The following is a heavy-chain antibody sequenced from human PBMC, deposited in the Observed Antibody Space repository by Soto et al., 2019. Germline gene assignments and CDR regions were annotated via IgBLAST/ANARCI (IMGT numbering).Heavy chain of an antibody. CDR2: IYHSGST. D-gene: IGHD3-22*01. Sequence: PSETLSLTCAVSGYSISSGHYWGWIRQPPGKGLEWIGSIYHSGSTYYNPSLKSRVTISVDTSKNQFSLKLSSVTAADTAVYYCARSDSSGYDAFDIWGQGTMVTVSS. CDR1: GYSISSGHY. J-gene: IGHJ3*02. V-gene: IGHV4-38-2*01. CDR3: ARSDSSGYDAFDI.